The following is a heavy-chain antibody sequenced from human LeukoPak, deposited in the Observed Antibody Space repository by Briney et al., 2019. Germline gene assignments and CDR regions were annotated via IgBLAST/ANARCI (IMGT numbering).Heavy chain of an antibody. J-gene: IGHJ4*02. CDR3: AKTRGYYYDSSGPFDY. V-gene: IGHV3-23*01. CDR2: ISGSGGST. Sequence: GGSLRLSCAASGFTFSSYAMSWVRRAPGKGLEWVSAISGSGGSTYYADSVKGRFTISRDNSKNTLYLQMNSLRAEDTAVYYCAKTRGYYYDSSGPFDYWGQGTLVTVSS. D-gene: IGHD3-22*01. CDR1: GFTFSSYA.